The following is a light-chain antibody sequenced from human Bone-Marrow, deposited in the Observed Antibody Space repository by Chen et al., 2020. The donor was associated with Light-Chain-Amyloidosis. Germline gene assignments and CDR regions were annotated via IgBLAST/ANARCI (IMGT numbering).Light chain of an antibody. CDR2: DDS. V-gene: IGLV3-21*02. CDR3: QVWDRSSDRPV. J-gene: IGLJ3*02. Sequence: SYVLTQPSSVSVAPGQKATITCGGNTIGYTSVHWYQQTPGLAPLLVVYDDSDRPSGIPERLSGSNSGNTATLTISRVEAGDEADYYCQVWDRSSDRPVFGGGTKLTVL. CDR1: TIGYTS.